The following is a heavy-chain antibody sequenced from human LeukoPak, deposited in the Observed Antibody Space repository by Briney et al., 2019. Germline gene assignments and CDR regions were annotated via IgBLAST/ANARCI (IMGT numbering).Heavy chain of an antibody. V-gene: IGHV1-2*02. CDR3: ARGSGEVPDY. CDR2: INPNNGGT. Sequence: GASVKVSCKSSGYTFTGYDMHWVRQAPGQGLGWMGWINPNNGGTKYAQNFQGRVTMTRDTSISTAYMELDRLRFDDTAVYYCARGSGEVPDYWGEGTLVTVSS. D-gene: IGHD3-16*01. J-gene: IGHJ4*02. CDR1: GYTFTGYD.